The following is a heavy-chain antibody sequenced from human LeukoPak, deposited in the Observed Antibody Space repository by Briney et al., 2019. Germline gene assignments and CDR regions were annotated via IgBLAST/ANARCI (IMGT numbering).Heavy chain of an antibody. J-gene: IGHJ5*02. D-gene: IGHD3-10*01. CDR1: GFTFSSYA. Sequence: GGSLRLSCAASGFTFSSYAMHWVRQAPGKGLEWVTIISYDGTNKYYADSVKGRFTISRDNSKNTLFLQMNSLRAEDTAVYYCARGLRPSAGSYGWFDPWGQGTLVTVSS. V-gene: IGHV3-30*04. CDR3: ARGLRPSAGSYGWFDP. CDR2: ISYDGTNK.